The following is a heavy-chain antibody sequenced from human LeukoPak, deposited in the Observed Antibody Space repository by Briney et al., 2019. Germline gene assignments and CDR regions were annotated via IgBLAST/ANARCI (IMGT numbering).Heavy chain of an antibody. J-gene: IGHJ4*02. CDR3: AKDGDGYDFWSGYYIDY. CDR2: ISGSGGST. Sequence: GGSLRLACAASGFTFSSYAMSWVRQAPGKGLEWVSAISGSGGSTYYADSVKGRFTISRDNSKNTLYLQMNSLRAEDTAVYYCAKDGDGYDFWSGYYIDYWGQGTLVTVSS. D-gene: IGHD3-3*01. V-gene: IGHV3-23*01. CDR1: GFTFSSYA.